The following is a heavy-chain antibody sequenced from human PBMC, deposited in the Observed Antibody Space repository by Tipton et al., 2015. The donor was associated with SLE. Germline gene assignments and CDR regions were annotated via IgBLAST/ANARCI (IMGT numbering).Heavy chain of an antibody. V-gene: IGHV4-39*07. J-gene: IGHJ5*02. Sequence: TLSLTCTVSGGSISSSSYYWGWIRQPPGKGLEWLGSIYYTGYTYYNPSLKSRVTISVDTSNDQFSLNLSSVTAADTAVYYCARDPSWGILGWFDPWGQGTLVTVSS. CDR2: IYYTGYT. CDR3: ARDPSWGILGWFDP. CDR1: GGSISSSSYY. D-gene: IGHD7-27*01.